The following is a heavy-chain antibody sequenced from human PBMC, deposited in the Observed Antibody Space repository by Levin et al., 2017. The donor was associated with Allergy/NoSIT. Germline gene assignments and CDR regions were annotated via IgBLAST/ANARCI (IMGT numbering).Heavy chain of an antibody. CDR3: TTDPENPLYYDSNEGDFDY. CDR1: GFTFSNAW. V-gene: IGHV3-15*01. J-gene: IGHJ4*02. CDR2: IKSKTDGGTT. Sequence: PGGSLRLSCAASGFTFSNAWMSWVRQAPGKGLEWVGRIKSKTDGGTTDYAAPVKGRFTISIDDSKNTLYLQMNSLKTEDTAVYYCTTDPENPLYYDSNEGDFDYWGKGTLVTVSA. D-gene: IGHD3-22*01.